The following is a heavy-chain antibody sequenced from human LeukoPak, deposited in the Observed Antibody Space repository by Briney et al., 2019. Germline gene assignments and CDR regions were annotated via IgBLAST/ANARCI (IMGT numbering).Heavy chain of an antibody. CDR1: GFTFSRYA. Sequence: PGGSLRLSCAASGFTFSRYAMSWVRQAPGKGLEWVSAINSAGSTYYGDSVRGRFTISRDNSKNVLYLQMNSLRAEDTALYYCAKDQNTVATAPFDYWGQGTLVTVSS. D-gene: IGHD4-17*01. J-gene: IGHJ4*02. V-gene: IGHV3-23*01. CDR2: INSAGST. CDR3: AKDQNTVATAPFDY.